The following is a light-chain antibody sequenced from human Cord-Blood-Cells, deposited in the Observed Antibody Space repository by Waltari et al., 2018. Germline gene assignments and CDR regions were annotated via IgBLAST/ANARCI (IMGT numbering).Light chain of an antibody. CDR2: AAS. V-gene: IGKV1-39*01. CDR1: QSISSY. Sequence: DIQMSQSPSSLSASAGDRVTITCRASQSISSYLNWYQQKPGKAPKLLIYAASSLQSVVPSRFSGSGSGTDFTLTISSLQPEDFATYYCQQSYSTPTFGQGTKVEIK. J-gene: IGKJ1*01. CDR3: QQSYSTPT.